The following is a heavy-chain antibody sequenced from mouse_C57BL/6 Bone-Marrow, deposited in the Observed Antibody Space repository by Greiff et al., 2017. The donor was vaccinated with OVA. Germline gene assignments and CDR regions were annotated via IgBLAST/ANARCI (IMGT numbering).Heavy chain of an antibody. CDR3: ARRKTVVARSYWYFDV. CDR2: INPNNGGT. D-gene: IGHD1-1*01. Sequence: EVQLQQSGPELVKPGASVKISCKASGYTFTDYYMNWVKQSHGKSLEWIGDINPNNGGTSYNQKFKGKATLTVDKSSSTAYMELRSLTSEDSAVYYCARRKTVVARSYWYFDVWGTGTTVTVSS. CDR1: GYTFTDYY. V-gene: IGHV1-26*01. J-gene: IGHJ1*03.